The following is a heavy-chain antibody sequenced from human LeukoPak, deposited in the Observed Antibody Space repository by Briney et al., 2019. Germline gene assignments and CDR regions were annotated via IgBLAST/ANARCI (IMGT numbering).Heavy chain of an antibody. V-gene: IGHV3-7*03. CDR1: GFTFSSYW. J-gene: IGHJ4*02. D-gene: IGHD6-19*01. CDR3: ASIPGIAVAGLDY. CDR2: IKQDGSEK. Sequence: GGSLRLSCAASGFTFSSYWMSWVRQAPGKGLEWVANIKQDGSEKYYVDSVKGRFTISRDNSKNTLYLQMNSLRAEDTAVYYCASIPGIAVAGLDYWGQGTLVTVSS.